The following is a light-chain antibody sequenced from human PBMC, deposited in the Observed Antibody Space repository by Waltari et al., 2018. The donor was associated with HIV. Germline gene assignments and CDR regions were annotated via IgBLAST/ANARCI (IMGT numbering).Light chain of an antibody. CDR2: DAS. Sequence: DIQMTQSSLSLSVSIGYMVSLTCQASQDIKHYLNWYQQKPGKAPRLLIYDASSLETGVPSRFSGSGSGTHFTLTISSLRPEDTATYYCQQYDDLEYTFGQGTTLEMK. CDR1: QDIKHY. V-gene: IGKV1-33*01. CDR3: QQYDDLEYT. J-gene: IGKJ2*01.